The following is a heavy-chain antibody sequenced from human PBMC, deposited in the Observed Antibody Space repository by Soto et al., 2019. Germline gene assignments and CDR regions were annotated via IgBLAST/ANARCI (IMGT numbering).Heavy chain of an antibody. CDR1: GFTFSGYT. CDR2: ITSGSSYI. Sequence: KAGGSLRLSCAASGFTFSGYTMNWVRQAPGKGLEWVSSITSGSSYIYYADSVKGRFTISRDNAKNSLYLQMNSLRDEDTAVYYCARDIGYYDSSGYYYGRDAFDIWGQGTMVTVSS. J-gene: IGHJ3*02. D-gene: IGHD3-22*01. V-gene: IGHV3-21*01. CDR3: ARDIGYYDSSGYYYGRDAFDI.